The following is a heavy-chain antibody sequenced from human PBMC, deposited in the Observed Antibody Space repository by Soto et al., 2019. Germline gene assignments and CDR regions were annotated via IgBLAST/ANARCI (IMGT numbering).Heavy chain of an antibody. Sequence: QVQLQESGPGLVKPSETLSLTCTVSGGSVGSGRHYWSWIRQPPGKVPEWIGYIHDSGTTNYVSSLKSRVSISADPFRNQFFLKVYSVTAADTAVYYCARGWDAGYWGQGTLVTVSS. D-gene: IGHD6-19*01. CDR1: GGSVGSGRHY. V-gene: IGHV4-61*01. CDR2: IHDSGTT. CDR3: ARGWDAGY. J-gene: IGHJ4*02.